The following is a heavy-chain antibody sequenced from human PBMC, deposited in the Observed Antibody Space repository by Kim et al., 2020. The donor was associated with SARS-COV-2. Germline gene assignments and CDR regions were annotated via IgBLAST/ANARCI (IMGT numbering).Heavy chain of an antibody. Sequence: TQYAKNVQGRVILTRDTSTSTVYMELSSLRYEDTAVYYCVREKVGGLFDYWGQGTLVTVSS. J-gene: IGHJ4*02. CDR2: T. V-gene: IGHV1-46*01. D-gene: IGHD2-15*01. CDR3: VREKVGGLFDY.